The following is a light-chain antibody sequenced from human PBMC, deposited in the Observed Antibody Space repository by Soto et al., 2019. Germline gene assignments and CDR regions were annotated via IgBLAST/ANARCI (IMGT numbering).Light chain of an antibody. CDR1: QTVGNNY. J-gene: IGKJ1*01. CDR2: GAS. V-gene: IGKV3-20*01. Sequence: EIVLTQSPGNLSLSPGERATFSYRASQTVGNNYLDWYQQKPGQAPRLLIYGASSRATVIPDRFSGSGSGTDITLTISRLEPEDFAVYYCRQSATSPRTFGQGTKVEIK. CDR3: RQSATSPRT.